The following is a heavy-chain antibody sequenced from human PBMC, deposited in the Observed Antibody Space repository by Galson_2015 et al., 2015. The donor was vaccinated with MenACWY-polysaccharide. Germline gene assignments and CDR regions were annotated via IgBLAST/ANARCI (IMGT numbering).Heavy chain of an antibody. CDR2: TFYSGDT. CDR3: ARARRQRAVT. V-gene: IGHV4-59*01. CDR1: GDSIGSYY. Sequence: ETLSLTCTVSGDSIGSYYWTWIRQPPGKGLEWLGYTFYSGDTNYNPSLKSRVTISVDTSKRQFSLNLTSVTAADTAVYYCARARRQRAVTWGQGTLVIVSS. J-gene: IGHJ5*02. D-gene: IGHD6-19*01.